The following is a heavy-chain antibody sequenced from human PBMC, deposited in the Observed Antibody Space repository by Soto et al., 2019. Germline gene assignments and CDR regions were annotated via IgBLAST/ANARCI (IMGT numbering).Heavy chain of an antibody. CDR2: ISGSGGST. CDR3: ANQAIVVVPAATCEIDY. V-gene: IGHV3-23*01. J-gene: IGHJ4*02. CDR1: GFTFSSYA. D-gene: IGHD2-2*01. Sequence: EVQLLESGGGLVQPGGSLRLSCAASGFTFSSYAMSWVRQAPGKGLEWVSAISGSGGSTYYADSVKGRFTISRDNSKNTLYLQMNSLRAEDTAVYYCANQAIVVVPAATCEIDYWGQGTLVTVSS.